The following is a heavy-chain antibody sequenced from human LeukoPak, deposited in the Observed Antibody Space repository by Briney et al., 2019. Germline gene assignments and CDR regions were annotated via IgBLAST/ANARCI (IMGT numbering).Heavy chain of an antibody. V-gene: IGHV3-7*01. CDR2: VKQDGSEK. CDR3: ARGGAGTAAAGTGRFDY. CDR1: GFTFSSYW. D-gene: IGHD6-13*01. J-gene: IGHJ4*02. Sequence: GGSLRLSCAASGFTFSSYWMNWVRQALGKGLEWVANVKQDGSEKYYVDSVKGRFTISRDNAKNSLFLQMNSLRADDTAVYYCARGGAGTAAAGTGRFDYWGQGTLVTVSS.